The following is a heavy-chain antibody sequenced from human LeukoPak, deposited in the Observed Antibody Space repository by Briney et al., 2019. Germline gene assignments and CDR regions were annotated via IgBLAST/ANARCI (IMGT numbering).Heavy chain of an antibody. J-gene: IGHJ3*02. Sequence: PGGSLRLSCAASGFTFSSYAISWVRQAPRKGLEWVANIKQDGSEKYYVDSVKGRFTISRDNAKNSLYLQMNSLRAEDTAVYYCARPSYYFASGSPRDHAFDIWGQGTMVTVSS. D-gene: IGHD3-10*01. CDR2: IKQDGSEK. CDR3: ARPSYYFASGSPRDHAFDI. V-gene: IGHV3-7*05. CDR1: GFTFSSYA.